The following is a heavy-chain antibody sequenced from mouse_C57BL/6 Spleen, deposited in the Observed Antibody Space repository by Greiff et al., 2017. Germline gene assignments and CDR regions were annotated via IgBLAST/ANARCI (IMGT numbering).Heavy chain of an antibody. CDR1: GFTFSSYA. Sequence: EVHLVESGGGLVKPGGSLKLSCAASGFTFSSYAMSWVRQTPEKRLEWVATISDGGSYTYYPDNVKGRFTISRDNAKNNLYLPMSHLQSEDTAMYYSARDSDGNNRYFDYWGQGTTLTVSS. CDR2: ISDGGSYT. J-gene: IGHJ2*01. D-gene: IGHD2-1*01. CDR3: ARDSDGNNRYFDY. V-gene: IGHV5-4*01.